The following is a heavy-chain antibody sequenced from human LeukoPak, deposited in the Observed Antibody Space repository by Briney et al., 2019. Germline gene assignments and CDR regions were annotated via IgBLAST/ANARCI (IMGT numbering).Heavy chain of an antibody. CDR3: ARDTESGYCSSTSCPKNYYYYGMDV. CDR2: ISAYNGNT. V-gene: IGHV1-18*01. CDR1: GYTFTSYG. J-gene: IGHJ6*02. Sequence: ASVNVSCKASGYTFTSYGISWVRQAPGQGLEWMGWISAYNGNTNYAQKLQGRVTMTTDTSTSTAYMELRSLRSDDTAVYYCARDTESGYCSSTSCPKNYYYYGMDVWGQGTTVTVSS. D-gene: IGHD2-2*03.